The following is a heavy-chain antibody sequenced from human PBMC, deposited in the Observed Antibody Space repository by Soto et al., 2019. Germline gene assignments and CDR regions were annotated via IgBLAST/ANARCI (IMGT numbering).Heavy chain of an antibody. D-gene: IGHD2-15*01. Sequence: GGSLRLSCAASGFTITNYWMHWVRQAPGKGLEWVSLISWDGGSTYYADSVKGRFTLSRDNSKNSLYLQMNSLRTEDTALYYCAKVRGYCSGGSCFIYYYGMDVWGQGTTVTVSS. CDR2: ISWDGGST. CDR3: AKVRGYCSGGSCFIYYYGMDV. CDR1: GFTITNYW. V-gene: IGHV3-43*01. J-gene: IGHJ6*02.